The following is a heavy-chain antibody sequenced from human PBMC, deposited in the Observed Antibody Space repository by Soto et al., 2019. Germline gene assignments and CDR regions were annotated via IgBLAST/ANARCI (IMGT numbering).Heavy chain of an antibody. D-gene: IGHD1-26*01. CDR1: GGSISSYY. Sequence: PSETLSLTCTVSGGSISSYYWSWIRQPPGKGLEWIGYIYYSGSTNYNPSLKSRVTISVDTSKNQFSLKLSSVTAADTAVYYCARATDEVGATMLDWFDPWGRGTLVTVSS. CDR3: ARATDEVGATMLDWFDP. V-gene: IGHV4-59*01. J-gene: IGHJ5*02. CDR2: IYYSGST.